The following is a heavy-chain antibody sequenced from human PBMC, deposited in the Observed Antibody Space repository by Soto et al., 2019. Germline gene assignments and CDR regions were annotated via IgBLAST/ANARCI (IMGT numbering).Heavy chain of an antibody. CDR1: GFVFSSYA. V-gene: IGHV3-23*01. Sequence: LRLSCAASGFVFSSYAMSWVRQAPGKGLEWVSAISGSGTTAYYADSVKGRFIFSRDNPKNTMYLQMNSLRAEDTAVYFCAKTTDGWFSAFEIWGQGTVVTV. CDR3: AKTTDGWFSAFEI. CDR2: ISGSGTTA. J-gene: IGHJ3*02. D-gene: IGHD6-19*01.